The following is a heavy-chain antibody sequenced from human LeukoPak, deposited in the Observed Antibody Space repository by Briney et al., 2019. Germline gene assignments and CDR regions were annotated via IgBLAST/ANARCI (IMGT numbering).Heavy chain of an antibody. Sequence: PGRSLRLSCTSSGFIVGDHAMSWVRQAPGKGLEWAGFIRSNYYGATTEYAASVKGRFFISRDDSRNIAYLQMNGLKTEDTAVYYCARGPIQLWIHNGMDVWGQGTTVTVSS. CDR2: IRSNYYGATT. J-gene: IGHJ6*02. V-gene: IGHV3-49*04. CDR1: GFIVGDHA. D-gene: IGHD5-18*01. CDR3: ARGPIQLWIHNGMDV.